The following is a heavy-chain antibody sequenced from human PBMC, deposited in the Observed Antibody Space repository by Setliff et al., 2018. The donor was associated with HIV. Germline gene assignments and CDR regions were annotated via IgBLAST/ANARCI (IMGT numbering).Heavy chain of an antibody. CDR3: ASGWVRQSRTFGGVSVLPPFDY. CDR1: GGSFSDYF. V-gene: IGHV4-34*01. CDR2: INHSGST. Sequence: SETLSLTCAVYGGSFSDYFWTWIRQSPGKGLEWIGDINHSGSTNYNPSLKSRVTISVDTSKSQFSLRLSSVSAADTAVYYCASGWVRQSRTFGGVSVLPPFDYWGQGTLVTVSS. D-gene: IGHD3-16*02. J-gene: IGHJ4*02.